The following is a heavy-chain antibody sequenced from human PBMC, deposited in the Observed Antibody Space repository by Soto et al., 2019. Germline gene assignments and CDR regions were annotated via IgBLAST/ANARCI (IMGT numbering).Heavy chain of an antibody. D-gene: IGHD2-15*01. Sequence: PSQTLSLTCAISGDSVSSNSAAWNWIRQSPSRGLEWLGRTYYRSKWYNDYAVSVKSRITINPDTSKNQFSLQLNSVTPEDTAVYYCARDWLVVVAAHNNQMPFDIWGQGTMVTV. J-gene: IGHJ3*02. CDR2: TYYRSKWYN. V-gene: IGHV6-1*01. CDR3: ARDWLVVVAAHNNQMPFDI. CDR1: GDSVSSNSAA.